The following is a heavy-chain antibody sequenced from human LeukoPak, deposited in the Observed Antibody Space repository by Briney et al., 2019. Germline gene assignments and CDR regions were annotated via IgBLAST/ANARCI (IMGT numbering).Heavy chain of an antibody. CDR1: GFTFSDYY. CDR3: ARDFYDYVWGSYRYTGFDY. J-gene: IGHJ4*02. D-gene: IGHD3-16*02. V-gene: IGHV3-11*04. Sequence: GGSLRLSCAASGFTFSDYYMSWIRQAPGKGLEWVSYISSSGSTIYYADSVKGRFTISRDNAKNSLHLQMNSLRAEDTAVYYCARDFYDYVWGSYRYTGFDYWGQGTLVTVSS. CDR2: ISSSGSTI.